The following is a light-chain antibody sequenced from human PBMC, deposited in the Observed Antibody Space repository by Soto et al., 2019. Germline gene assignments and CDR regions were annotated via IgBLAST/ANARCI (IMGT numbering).Light chain of an antibody. CDR3: AVWDDRLHGM. Sequence: NFMLTQPHSVSESPGKTVTISCTRSSGSIASNYVQWYQQRPGSAPTTVIYEDNQRPSGVPDRFSGSKSGTSASLAIDGLRTEDEADYYCAVWDDRLHGMFGGGTKLTVL. CDR2: EDN. CDR1: SGSIASNY. V-gene: IGLV6-57*04. J-gene: IGLJ3*02.